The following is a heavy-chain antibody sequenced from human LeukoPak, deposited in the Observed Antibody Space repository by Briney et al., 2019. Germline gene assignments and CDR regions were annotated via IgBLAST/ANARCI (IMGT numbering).Heavy chain of an antibody. V-gene: IGHV3-23*01. CDR1: GFTFSSYA. CDR3: ARGVKYCSGGSCYYFDY. D-gene: IGHD2-15*01. J-gene: IGHJ4*02. Sequence: GGSLRLSCAASGFTFSSYAMSWVRQAPGKGLEWVSAISGSGGSTYYADSVKGRFTISRDNSKNTLYLQMNSLRAEDTAVYYCARGVKYCSGGSCYYFDYWGQGTLVTVSS. CDR2: ISGSGGST.